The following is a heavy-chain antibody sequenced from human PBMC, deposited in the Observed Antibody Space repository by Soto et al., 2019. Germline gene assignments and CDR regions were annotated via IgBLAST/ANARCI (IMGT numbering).Heavy chain of an antibody. V-gene: IGHV4-39*01. CDR2: IYYSGST. CDR1: GGSISSSSYY. CDR3: ARLSYDSRGYYYVGWFDP. Sequence: QLQLQESGPGLVKPSETLSLTCTVSGGSISSSSYYWAWIRQPPGKGLEWIGSIYYSGSTYYNPYLKSRVTISVDTSNGQFSLKLSSVTAADTAVFYCARLSYDSRGYYYVGWFDPWGQGTLVTVSS. D-gene: IGHD3-22*01. J-gene: IGHJ5*02.